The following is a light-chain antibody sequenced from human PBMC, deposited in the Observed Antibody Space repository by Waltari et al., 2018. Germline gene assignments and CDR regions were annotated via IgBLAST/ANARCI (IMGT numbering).Light chain of an antibody. V-gene: IGKV3-20*01. CDR3: QQYGSSVLYT. J-gene: IGKJ2*01. CDR2: GAA. CDR1: QSLSKVY. Sequence: RASQSLSKVYLAWYQQKPGQAPRLLIYGAASRTAGIPDRFSGSGSETDFTLTISRLEPEDFAVYYCQQYGSSVLYTFGQGTKLEIK.